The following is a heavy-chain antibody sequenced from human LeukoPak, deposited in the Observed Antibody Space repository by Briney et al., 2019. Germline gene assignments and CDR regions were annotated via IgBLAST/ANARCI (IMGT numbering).Heavy chain of an antibody. Sequence: PSETLSLXCTVSGGSSSSYYWSWIRQPPGKGLESIGYIYYSGNTNCNPSLKSRVTISIDTSKNQFSLKLSSVTAADTAVYYCARVGSGCFDYWGQGTRVTVSS. CDR3: ARVGSGCFDY. V-gene: IGHV4-59*01. CDR1: GGSSSSYY. D-gene: IGHD1-26*01. J-gene: IGHJ4*02. CDR2: IYYSGNT.